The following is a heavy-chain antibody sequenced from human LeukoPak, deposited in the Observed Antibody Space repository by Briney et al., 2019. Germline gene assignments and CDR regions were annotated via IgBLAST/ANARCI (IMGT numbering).Heavy chain of an antibody. D-gene: IGHD3-22*01. CDR1: GFIFSNSA. Sequence: PGGSLRLSCAASGFIFSNSAMSWVRQAPGKGLEWVSGISGSGGSTYYADSVKGRFTISRDTSKNPLYLQMNSLRAEDTAVYYCAKGLDEYYYDSSKERPYWGQGTLVTVSS. CDR2: ISGSGGST. CDR3: AKGLDEYYYDSSKERPY. V-gene: IGHV3-23*01. J-gene: IGHJ4*02.